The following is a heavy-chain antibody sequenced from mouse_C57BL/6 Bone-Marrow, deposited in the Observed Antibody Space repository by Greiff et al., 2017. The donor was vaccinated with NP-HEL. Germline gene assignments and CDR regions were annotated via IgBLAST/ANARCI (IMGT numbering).Heavy chain of an antibody. J-gene: IGHJ2*01. CDR2: IDPSDSYT. D-gene: IGHD3-3*01. V-gene: IGHV1-69*01. CDR3: AREGAVTEFDY. CDR1: GYTFTSYW. Sequence: VQLQQPGAELVMPGASVKLSCKASGYTFTSYWMHWVKQRPGQGLEWIGEIDPSDSYTNYNQKFKGKSTLTVDKSSSTAYMQLSSLTSEDSAVYYCAREGAVTEFDYWGQGTTLTVSS.